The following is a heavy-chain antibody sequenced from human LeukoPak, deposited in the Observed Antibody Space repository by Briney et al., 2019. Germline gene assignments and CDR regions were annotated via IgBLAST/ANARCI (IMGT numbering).Heavy chain of an antibody. CDR3: ARGRYYYDSSGSYYYFVY. CDR1: GGSISSYY. CDR2: IYYSGST. D-gene: IGHD3-22*01. Sequence: SETLSLTCTVSGGSISSYYWSWIRQPPGKGLEWIGYIYYSGSTNYNPSLKSRVTISVDTSKNQFSLKLSSVTAADTAVYYCARGRYYYDSSGSYYYFVYWGQGTLVSVSS. J-gene: IGHJ4*02. V-gene: IGHV4-59*01.